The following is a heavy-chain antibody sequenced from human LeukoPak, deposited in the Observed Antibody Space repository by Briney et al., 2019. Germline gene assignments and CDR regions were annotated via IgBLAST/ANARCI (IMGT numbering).Heavy chain of an antibody. CDR1: GGSISSSMYY. J-gene: IGHJ5*02. CDR3: ARGFRPAASWFDP. V-gene: IGHV4-39*07. Sequence: SETLSLTCTVSGGSISSSMYYWGWIRQPPGRGLEWIGNILYSGSTYYNPSLNSRVTISVDTSKNQFSLKLSSVTAADTAVYYCARGFRPAASWFDPWGQGTLVTVSS. CDR2: ILYSGST. D-gene: IGHD2-2*01.